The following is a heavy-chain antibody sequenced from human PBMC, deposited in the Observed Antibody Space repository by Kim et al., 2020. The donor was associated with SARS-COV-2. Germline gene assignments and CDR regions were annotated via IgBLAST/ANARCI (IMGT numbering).Heavy chain of an antibody. D-gene: IGHD1-1*01. Sequence: GGSLRLSCAASGFTFSSYAMSWVRQAPGEGLEWVSAISGSGGSTYYADSVKGRFTISRDNSKNTLYLQMNSLRAEDTAVYYCANSRNWYFDYWGQGTLVTVSS. J-gene: IGHJ4*02. CDR2: ISGSGGST. CDR1: GFTFSSYA. V-gene: IGHV3-23*01. CDR3: ANSRNWYFDY.